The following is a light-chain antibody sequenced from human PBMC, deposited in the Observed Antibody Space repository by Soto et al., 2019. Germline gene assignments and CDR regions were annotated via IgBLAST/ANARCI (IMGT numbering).Light chain of an antibody. CDR1: QSISSSF. CDR3: QQYDNSPMA. V-gene: IGKV3-20*01. Sequence: SPGERASLSCGASQSISSSFLAWYQQKPVQAPRLLIYGASSRSTVIPDRFSGNRSKTDFTLTISRLEPEDFAVHSCQQYDNSPMAFGQGIRLEIK. J-gene: IGKJ5*01. CDR2: GAS.